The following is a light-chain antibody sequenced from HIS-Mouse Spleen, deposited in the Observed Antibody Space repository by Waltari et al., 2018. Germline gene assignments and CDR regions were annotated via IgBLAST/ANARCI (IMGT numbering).Light chain of an antibody. CDR3: QVWDSSSDHVV. CDR1: NIGSKG. Sequence: SYVLTQPPSVSVAPGKTARITCGGNNIGSKGVNWYQQKPGQAPVLVVYGDSDRPSGIPERFSGSNSGNTATLTISRVEAGDEADYYCQVWDSSSDHVVFGGGTKLTVL. J-gene: IGLJ2*01. CDR2: GDS. V-gene: IGLV3-21*03.